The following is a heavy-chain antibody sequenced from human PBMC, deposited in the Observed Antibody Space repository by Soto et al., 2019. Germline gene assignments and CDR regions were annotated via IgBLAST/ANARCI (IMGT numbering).Heavy chain of an antibody. Sequence: QVQLVQSGAEVKKPGSSVEVSCKASGGTFSSYTISWVRQAPGQGLEWMGRIIPILGIANYAQKFQGRVTITADKSTSTAYMELSSLRSEDTAVYYCARDWLRSGYALWGQGTLVTVSS. CDR1: GGTFSSYT. J-gene: IGHJ4*02. V-gene: IGHV1-69*08. D-gene: IGHD5-12*01. CDR2: IIPILGIA. CDR3: ARDWLRSGYAL.